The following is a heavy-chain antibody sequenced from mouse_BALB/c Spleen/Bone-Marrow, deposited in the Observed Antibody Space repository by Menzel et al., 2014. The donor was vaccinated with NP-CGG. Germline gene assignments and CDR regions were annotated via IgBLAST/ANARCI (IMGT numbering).Heavy chain of an antibody. CDR1: GDSITSGY. V-gene: IGHV3-8*02. CDR3: TTYDGYCFDY. CDR2: ISYSGNT. Sequence: VQLQQSGPSLVKPSQTLSPTCSVTGDSITSGYWNWIRKFPGNKLEYMGYISYSGNTYFNPSLKSRISITRDTSKDQYYLQLNSVTTEDTATYYCTTYDGYCFDYWGQGTTLTVSS. D-gene: IGHD2-3*01. J-gene: IGHJ2*01.